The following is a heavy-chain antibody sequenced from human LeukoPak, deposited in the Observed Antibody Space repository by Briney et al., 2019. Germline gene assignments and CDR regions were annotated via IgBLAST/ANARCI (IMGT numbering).Heavy chain of an antibody. J-gene: IGHJ4*02. CDR3: ARSESGSSGWFDY. CDR2: IIPIFGTA. D-gene: IGHD6-19*01. V-gene: IGHV1-69*13. Sequence: SVKVSCKASGGTFSSYAISWVRQAPGQGLEWMGGIIPIFGTANYAQKFQGRVTITADESTSTAYMELSSLRSEDTAVYYCARSESGSSGWFDYWGQGTLVTVSS. CDR1: GGTFSSYA.